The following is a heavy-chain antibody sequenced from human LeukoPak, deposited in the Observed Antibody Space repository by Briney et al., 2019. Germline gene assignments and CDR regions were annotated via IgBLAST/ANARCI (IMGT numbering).Heavy chain of an antibody. J-gene: IGHJ4*02. CDR3: AREAWLVGDYFDY. D-gene: IGHD6-19*01. V-gene: IGHV3-7*01. CDR1: GFTFSSYW. Sequence: GGSLRLSCAASGFTFSSYWMSWVRQAPGKGLEWVANIKQDGSEKYYVDSVKGRFTISRDSAKNSLYLQMNSLRAEDTAVYYCAREAWLVGDYFDYWGQGTLVTVSS. CDR2: IKQDGSEK.